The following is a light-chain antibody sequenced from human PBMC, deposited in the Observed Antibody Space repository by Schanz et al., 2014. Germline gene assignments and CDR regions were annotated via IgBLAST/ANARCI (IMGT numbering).Light chain of an antibody. CDR1: QSVHINY. CDR3: QQYGNSPRT. V-gene: IGKV3-20*01. Sequence: EIVLTQSPGTLSLSPGERATLSCRASQSVHINYLAWHQQKPGQAPRLLIYGTSIRATGIPDRFSGSGSETDFTLTISRLEPEDFAVYYCQQYGNSPRTFGQGTKVEIK. CDR2: GTS. J-gene: IGKJ1*01.